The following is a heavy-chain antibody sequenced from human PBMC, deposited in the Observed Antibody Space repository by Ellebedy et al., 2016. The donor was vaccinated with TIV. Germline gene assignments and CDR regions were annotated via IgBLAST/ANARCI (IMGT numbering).Heavy chain of an antibody. D-gene: IGHD2-15*01. V-gene: IGHV4-34*01. CDR3: ARQRSPSFYGMDV. J-gene: IGHJ6*02. CDR2: IYHSGST. CDR1: GGSFSGYY. Sequence: SETLSLXXAVYGGSFSGYYWSWIRQPPGKGLEWIGEIYHSGSTNYNPSLKSRVTISVDKSKNQFSLKLSSVTAADTAVYYCARQRSPSFYGMDVWGQGTTVTVSS.